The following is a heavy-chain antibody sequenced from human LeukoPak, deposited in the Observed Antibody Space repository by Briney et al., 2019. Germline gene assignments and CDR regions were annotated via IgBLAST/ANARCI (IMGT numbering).Heavy chain of an antibody. Sequence: GGSLRLSCAASGFTFSSYGMHWVRQAPGKGLEWVAVIWYDGSNKYYADSVKGRFTISRDNSKNTLYLQMNSLRAEDTAVYYCARGGFYYYGMDVWGQGTTVTVSS. D-gene: IGHD3-16*01. J-gene: IGHJ6*02. CDR2: IWYDGSNK. CDR1: GFTFSSYG. CDR3: ARGGFYYYGMDV. V-gene: IGHV3-33*01.